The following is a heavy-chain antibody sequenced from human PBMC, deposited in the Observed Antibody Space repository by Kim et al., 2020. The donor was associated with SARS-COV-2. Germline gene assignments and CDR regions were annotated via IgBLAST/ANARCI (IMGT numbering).Heavy chain of an antibody. J-gene: IGHJ4*02. V-gene: IGHV4-34*01. CDR3: ARGGYGSGSPPIDY. CDR1: GGSFSGYY. D-gene: IGHD3-10*01. CDR2: INHSGST. Sequence: SETLSLTCAVYGGSFSGYYWSWIRQPPGKGLEWIGEINHSGSTNYNPSLKSRVTISVDTSKNQFSLKLSSVTAADTAVYYCARGGYGSGSPPIDYWGQGTLVTVSS.